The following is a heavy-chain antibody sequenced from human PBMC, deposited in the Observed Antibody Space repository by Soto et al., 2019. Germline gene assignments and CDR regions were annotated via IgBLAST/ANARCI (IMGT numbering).Heavy chain of an antibody. Sequence: ASVKVSCKASGYTFTSYGISWVRQAPGQGLEWMGWISAYNGNTNYAQKLQGRVTITTDTSTSTAYMELRSLRSDDTAVYYCARVGYCSSTSCSADFDYWGQGTLVTVSS. CDR2: ISAYNGNT. J-gene: IGHJ4*02. CDR1: GYTFTSYG. CDR3: ARVGYCSSTSCSADFDY. D-gene: IGHD2-2*03. V-gene: IGHV1-18*01.